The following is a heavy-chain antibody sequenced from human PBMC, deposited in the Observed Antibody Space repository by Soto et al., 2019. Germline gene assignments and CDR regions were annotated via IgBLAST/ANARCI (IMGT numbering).Heavy chain of an antibody. CDR1: GFTFSTNS. CDR2: ISRSSDSI. J-gene: IGHJ6*02. V-gene: IGHV3-21*01. Sequence: EVQLMESGGGLVKPGGSLRLSCAASGFTFSTNSMLWVRQAPGRGLEWVSSISRSSDSIYYADSVKGRFTISRDNAKNSLFLQMDSLRAEDTAVYYCAYCGGDCYSNYYYGMDVWGQGTTVTVS. CDR3: AYCGGDCYSNYYYGMDV. D-gene: IGHD2-21*02.